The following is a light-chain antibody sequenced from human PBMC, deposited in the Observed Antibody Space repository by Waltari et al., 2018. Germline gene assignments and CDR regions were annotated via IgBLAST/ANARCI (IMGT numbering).Light chain of an antibody. Sequence: DIQMSQSPSSLSAYIGDRVLIPCRASQDISNSLAWLQQKPGKAPKSLIYGASSLQSGVPSKFSGSGSGTEFTLTISSLQPEDFATYYCQQSSTYPYTFGQGTKLEIK. CDR2: GAS. V-gene: IGKV1-16*02. CDR1: QDISNS. J-gene: IGKJ2*01. CDR3: QQSSTYPYT.